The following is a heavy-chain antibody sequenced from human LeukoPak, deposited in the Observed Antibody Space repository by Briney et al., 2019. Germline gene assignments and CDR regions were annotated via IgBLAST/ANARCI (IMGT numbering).Heavy chain of an antibody. Sequence: PGGSLRFSCAASGFTFSSYGMNWVRQAPGKGLEWVAVIWYGGSNKYYADSVKGRFTISRDNSKNTLYLQMNGLRAEDTAVYYCAKAWGSSSGYYFDYWGQGTLVTVPS. CDR1: GFTFSSYG. D-gene: IGHD6-6*01. V-gene: IGHV3-30*02. J-gene: IGHJ4*02. CDR3: AKAWGSSSGYYFDY. CDR2: IWYGGSNK.